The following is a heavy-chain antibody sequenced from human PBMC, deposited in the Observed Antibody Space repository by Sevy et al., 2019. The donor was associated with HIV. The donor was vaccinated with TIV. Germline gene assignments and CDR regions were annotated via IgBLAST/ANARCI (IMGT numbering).Heavy chain of an antibody. CDR1: GFTLNSYW. J-gene: IGHJ4*02. V-gene: IGHV3-7*01. Sequence: GGSLRLSCAASGFTLNSYWMSWVCQAPGKGLEWVANINQDGSVKYYVDSVKGRFTISRDNARNSLYLRMNSLRAEDTALYYCVRAIAAAGSFWGQGTLVTVSS. CDR2: INQDGSVK. CDR3: VRAIAAAGSF. D-gene: IGHD6-13*01.